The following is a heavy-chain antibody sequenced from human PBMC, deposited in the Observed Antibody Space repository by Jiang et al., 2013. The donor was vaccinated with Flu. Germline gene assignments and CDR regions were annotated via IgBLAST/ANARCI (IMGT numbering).Heavy chain of an antibody. D-gene: IGHD6-13*01. CDR3: ARDATGYGSSWYTL. J-gene: IGHJ4*02. CDR2: SHAHLWYT. CDR1: SSXA. Sequence: SSXATNWVRQAPGQGLEWMGRSHAHLWYTNYAQKFQGRVTITADESTSTLYMELSSLRSEDTAVYYCARDATGYGSSWYTLWGQGTLVTVSS. V-gene: IGHV1-69*01.